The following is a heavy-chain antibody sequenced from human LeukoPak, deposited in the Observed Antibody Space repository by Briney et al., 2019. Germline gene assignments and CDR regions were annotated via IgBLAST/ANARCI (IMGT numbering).Heavy chain of an antibody. D-gene: IGHD1-26*01. CDR2: INEDGSVK. Sequence: PGGSLRLSCAASGFTFSNYCMSWVRQAPGKGLEWVGNINEDGSVKYYVDSVKGRFTISRDNAKNSLYLQMNSLRAEDTAVYYCARDLGASQHLSWFGPWGQGTLVTV. V-gene: IGHV3-7*05. J-gene: IGHJ5*02. CDR1: GFTFSNYC. CDR3: ARDLGASQHLSWFGP.